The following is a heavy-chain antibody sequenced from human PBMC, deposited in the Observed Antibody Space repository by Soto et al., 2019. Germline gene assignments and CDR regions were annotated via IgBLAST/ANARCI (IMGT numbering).Heavy chain of an antibody. CDR1: RGTYSCYT. CDR3: ARGTTSLTVTNENAY. J-gene: IGHJ4*02. Sequence: SAKPCSEARRGTYSCYTMSSLRQSPRQGLEWMGRIVPILGIANYAQKFQGRVTITADKSTSTAYMELSSLRSEDTAVYYCARGTTSLTVTNENAYWGQGTLVTVSS. V-gene: IGHV1-69*02. D-gene: IGHD4-17*01. CDR2: IVPILGIA.